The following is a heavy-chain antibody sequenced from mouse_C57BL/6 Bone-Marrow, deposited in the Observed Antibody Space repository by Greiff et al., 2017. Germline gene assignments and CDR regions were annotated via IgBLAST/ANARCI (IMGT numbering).Heavy chain of an antibody. D-gene: IGHD6-1*01. CDR2: IYPGSGST. CDR1: GYTFTSYW. Sequence: VQLQQPGAELVKPGASVKMSCKASGYTFTSYWITWVKQRPGPGLEWIGDIYPGSGSTNYNEKFKSKATLTVDTSSSTAYMQLSSLTSEDSAVYYCAREGSHSDAMDYWGQGTSVTVSS. CDR3: AREGSHSDAMDY. V-gene: IGHV1-55*01. J-gene: IGHJ4*01.